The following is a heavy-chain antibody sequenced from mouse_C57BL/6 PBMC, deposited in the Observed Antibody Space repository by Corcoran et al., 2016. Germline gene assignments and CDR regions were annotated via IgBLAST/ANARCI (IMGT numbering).Heavy chain of an antibody. CDR3: AREIYGSSYPRYWYFDV. D-gene: IGHD1-1*01. Sequence: QVQLQQSGAELVKPGASVKISCKASGYAFSRYWMNWVKQRPGKGLEWIGQIYPGDGDTNYNGKFKGKATLTADKYSSTAYMQLSSLTSEDSAVYFGAREIYGSSYPRYWYFDVWGTGTTVTVSS. J-gene: IGHJ1*03. CDR1: GYAFSRYW. CDR2: IYPGDGDT. V-gene: IGHV1-80*01.